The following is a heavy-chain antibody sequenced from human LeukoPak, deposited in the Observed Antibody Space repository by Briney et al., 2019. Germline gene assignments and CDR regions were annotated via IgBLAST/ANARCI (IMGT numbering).Heavy chain of an antibody. D-gene: IGHD1-1*01. CDR3: ARGTTGTTDFDY. CDR1: GFTFSDYY. CDR2: ISTSGTTM. V-gene: IGHV3-11*01. Sequence: KSGGSLRLYCAASGFTFSDYYMNWIRQAPGKGLEWVSYISTSGTTMSYADSVKGRFTISRDSAKNSLYLQMNSLRAEDTAVYYCARGTTGTTDFDYWGQGTLVTVSS. J-gene: IGHJ4*02.